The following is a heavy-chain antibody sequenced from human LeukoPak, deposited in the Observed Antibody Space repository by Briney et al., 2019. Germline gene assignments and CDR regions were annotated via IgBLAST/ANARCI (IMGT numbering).Heavy chain of an antibody. J-gene: IGHJ3*02. CDR2: INSDGSST. CDR1: GFTFSSYW. D-gene: IGHD2-15*01. Sequence: GGSLRLSCAASGFTFSSYWMHWVRQAPGTGLVWVSRINSDGSSTSNADSVKGRFTISRDNAKNTLWLQMNSLRAEDTAVYYCARVVVGSPPRAFDIWGQGTMVTVSS. CDR3: ARVVVGSPPRAFDI. V-gene: IGHV3-74*01.